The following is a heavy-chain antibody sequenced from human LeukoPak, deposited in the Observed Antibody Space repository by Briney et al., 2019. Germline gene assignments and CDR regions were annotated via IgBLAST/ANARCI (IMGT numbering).Heavy chain of an antibody. CDR3: ARTYYDSSGYPSYFDY. J-gene: IGHJ4*02. CDR1: GGSINNYY. CDR2: IYYSGST. Sequence: SETLSLTCTVSGGSINNYYWSWIRQPPGKGLEWLGNIYYSGSTNYNPSLKSRVIISVDTSKNQFSLKLSSMTAADTAVYYCARTYYDSSGYPSYFDYWGQGTLVTVSS. V-gene: IGHV4-59*01. D-gene: IGHD3-22*01.